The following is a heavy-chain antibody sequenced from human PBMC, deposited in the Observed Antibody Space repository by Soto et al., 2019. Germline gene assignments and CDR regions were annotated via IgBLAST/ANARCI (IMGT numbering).Heavy chain of an antibody. Sequence: PGGSLRLSCAASGFTVSSNYMSWVRQAPGKGLEWVSVIYSGGSTYYADSVKGRFTISRDNSKNTLYLQMNSLRAEDTAVYYCARETIRLALRYYYYGMDVWGQGTTVTVSS. CDR3: ARETIRLALRYYYYGMDV. V-gene: IGHV3-53*01. CDR2: IYSGGST. D-gene: IGHD2-15*01. CDR1: GFTVSSNY. J-gene: IGHJ6*02.